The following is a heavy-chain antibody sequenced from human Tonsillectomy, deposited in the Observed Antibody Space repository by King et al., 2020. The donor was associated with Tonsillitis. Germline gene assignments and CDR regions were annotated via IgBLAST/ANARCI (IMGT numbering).Heavy chain of an antibody. CDR2: ITSSSTV. CDR3: ARVERGAFDI. CDR1: GFTFSSYS. V-gene: IGHV3-48*01. J-gene: IGHJ3*02. D-gene: IGHD3-3*01. Sequence: VQLVESGGGLVQPGGSLRLSCAASGFTFSSYSMNWVRQAPGKGLEWVSYITSSSTVYYADSVKGRFTISRDNAKNSLYLQMNSLRAEDTAVYYCARVERGAFDIWGQGTTVTVSS.